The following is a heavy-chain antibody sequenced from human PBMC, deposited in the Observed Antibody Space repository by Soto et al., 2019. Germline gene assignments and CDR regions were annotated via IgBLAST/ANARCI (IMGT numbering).Heavy chain of an antibody. J-gene: IGHJ5*02. D-gene: IGHD4-17*01. Sequence: ELLSLSCAVSGYSISSGYYWGWIRQTPGRGLEWIASIYHSGSTYYNPYLKSRVTISVDTSKNKFSLKLTSVTAADTAVYYCARGAATVTPGWFDPWGQGIMVTV. CDR1: GYSISSGYY. V-gene: IGHV4-38-2*01. CDR3: ARGAATVTPGWFDP. CDR2: IYHSGST.